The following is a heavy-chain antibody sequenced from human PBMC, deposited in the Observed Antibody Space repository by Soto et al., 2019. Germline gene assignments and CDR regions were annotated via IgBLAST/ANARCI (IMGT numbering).Heavy chain of an antibody. CDR2: IYSGGST. Sequence: EVQLVESGGGWVQPGGSLRLSCAVSGFTVRSNYMSWVRQAPGKGLEWVSIIYSGGSTYYADSVKGRFTISRDNSKNTLYLQMNSLRAEDTAVYYCAGIRPPLYWGQGTLVTVSS. D-gene: IGHD5-18*01. V-gene: IGHV3-66*01. CDR3: AGIRPPLY. J-gene: IGHJ4*02. CDR1: GFTVRSNY.